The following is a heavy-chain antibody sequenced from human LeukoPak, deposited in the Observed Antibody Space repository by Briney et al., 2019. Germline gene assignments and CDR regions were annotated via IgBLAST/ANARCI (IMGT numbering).Heavy chain of an antibody. CDR2: IYGDGNTA. J-gene: IGHJ3*02. D-gene: IGHD3-22*01. Sequence: GGSLRLSCAASGFTFSRYWMHWVRQAPGKGLVWVSHIYGDGNTATYADSVKGRFTVSRDNAKNSLYLQMNSLRVEDTAVYYCAREYYDSSGYSHDAFDIWGQGTVVTVS. V-gene: IGHV3-74*03. CDR3: AREYYDSSGYSHDAFDI. CDR1: GFTFSRYW.